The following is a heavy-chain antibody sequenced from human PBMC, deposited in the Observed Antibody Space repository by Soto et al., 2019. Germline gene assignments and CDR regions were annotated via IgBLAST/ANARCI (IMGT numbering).Heavy chain of an antibody. V-gene: IGHV1-69*01. CDR3: ARGRTIFGVVNFDY. Sequence: QVQLVQSGAEVKKPGSSVKVSCKASGGTLSNYAIAWVRLAPGQGLEWVGGVIPIFSIMKYAQKFQDRVTFTADDSTNTAYMELRSLTSEDTAVYYCARGRTIFGVVNFDYWGQGTLVTVSS. D-gene: IGHD3-3*01. CDR2: VIPIFSIM. CDR1: GGTLSNYA. J-gene: IGHJ4*02.